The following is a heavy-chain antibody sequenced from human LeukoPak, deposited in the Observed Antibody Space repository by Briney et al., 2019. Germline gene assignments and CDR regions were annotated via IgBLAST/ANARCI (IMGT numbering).Heavy chain of an antibody. CDR1: GYTFTSYA. Sequence: ASVKVSCKASGYTFTSYAMHWVRQAPGQGLEWMGWINAGEGKTKYLQKFQDRVTITRVTSASTAYMELTSLRSEDTAVYYCARGSGWSDYYGMDVWGQGTTVTVSS. D-gene: IGHD6-19*01. CDR2: INAGEGKT. CDR3: ARGSGWSDYYGMDV. V-gene: IGHV1-3*01. J-gene: IGHJ6*02.